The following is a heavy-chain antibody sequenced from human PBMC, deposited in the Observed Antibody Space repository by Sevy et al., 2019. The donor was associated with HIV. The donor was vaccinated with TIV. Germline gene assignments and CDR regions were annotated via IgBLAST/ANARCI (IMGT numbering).Heavy chain of an antibody. Sequence: GGSLRLSCAASGFTFIDYTMHWVRQVPGKGLEWVSGISWNSGDIDYADSVKGRFTISGDNAKNSLYLQMNSLRVEDTALYYCAKEEWDLDAFDVWGQGTMVTVSS. J-gene: IGHJ3*01. V-gene: IGHV3-9*01. CDR1: GFTFIDYT. CDR2: ISWNSGDI. D-gene: IGHD1-26*01. CDR3: AKEEWDLDAFDV.